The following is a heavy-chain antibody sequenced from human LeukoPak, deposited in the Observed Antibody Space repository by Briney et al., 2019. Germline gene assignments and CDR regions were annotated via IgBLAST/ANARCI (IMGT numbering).Heavy chain of an antibody. CDR1: GFTFSRYG. D-gene: IGHD3-22*01. CDR3: AREMFDSSGAYMDV. V-gene: IGHV3-23*01. Sequence: PGGSLRLSCAASGFTFSRYGLSWVRQAPGKGLDWVSSMSGRGGSTYYGDSVKGRFTISRDNAKNSLYLQMNSLRAEDTAVYYCAREMFDSSGAYMDVWGKGTTVTVSS. J-gene: IGHJ6*03. CDR2: MSGRGGST.